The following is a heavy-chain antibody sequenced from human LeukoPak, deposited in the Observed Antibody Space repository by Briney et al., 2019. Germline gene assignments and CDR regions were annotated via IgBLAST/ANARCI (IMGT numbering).Heavy chain of an antibody. D-gene: IGHD3-22*01. CDR3: ARSVRRSDSGGWSDAFDI. CDR1: GFTFSSYA. J-gene: IGHJ3*02. Sequence: GGSLRLSCAASGFTFSSYAMSWVRQAPGKGLEWVSSISGSGDSTYYADSVKGRFTISRDNSNNTLYVQMNSLRAEDTAVYYCARSVRRSDSGGWSDAFDIWGQGTRVTVSS. CDR2: ISGSGDST. V-gene: IGHV3-23*01.